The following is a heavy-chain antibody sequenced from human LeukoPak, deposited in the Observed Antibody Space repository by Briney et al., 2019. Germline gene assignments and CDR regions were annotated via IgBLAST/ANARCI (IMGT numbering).Heavy chain of an antibody. CDR2: IYHSGST. CDR1: GGSISSSNW. Sequence: SETLSLTCAVSGGSISSSNWWSWVRQPPGKGLEWIGEIYHSGSTNYNPSLKSRVTISVDKSKNQFSLKLGSVTAADTAVYYCARVSGYYDSSGYYYFDYWGQGTLVTVSS. CDR3: ARVSGYYDSSGYYYFDY. V-gene: IGHV4-4*02. D-gene: IGHD3-22*01. J-gene: IGHJ4*02.